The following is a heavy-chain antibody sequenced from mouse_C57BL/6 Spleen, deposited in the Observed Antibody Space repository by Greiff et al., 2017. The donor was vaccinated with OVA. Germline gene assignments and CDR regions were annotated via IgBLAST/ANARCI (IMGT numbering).Heavy chain of an antibody. CDR1: GFTFSDYG. V-gene: IGHV5-17*01. J-gene: IGHJ4*01. Sequence: EVKLVESGGGLVKPGGSLKLSCAASGFTFSDYGMHWVRQAPEKGLEWVAYISSGSSTIYYADTVKGRFTISRDNAKNTLFLQMTSLRSEDTAMYYCARPPYYYGSRDYAMDYWGQGTSVTVSS. CDR2: ISSGSSTI. CDR3: ARPPYYYGSRDYAMDY. D-gene: IGHD1-1*01.